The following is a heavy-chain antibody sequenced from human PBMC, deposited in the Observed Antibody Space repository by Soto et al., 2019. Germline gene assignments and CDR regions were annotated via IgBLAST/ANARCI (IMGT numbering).Heavy chain of an antibody. CDR3: ANGHRWLSSADYYYYYGMDV. CDR2: ISGSGGST. D-gene: IGHD3-22*01. V-gene: IGHV3-23*01. Sequence: EVQLLESGGGLAQPGGSLRLSCAASGFTFSSYAMSWVRQAPGKGLEWVSAISGSGGSTYYADSVKGRFTISRDNSKNTLYLQMNSLRAEDTAVYYCANGHRWLSSADYYYYYGMDVWGQGTTVTVSS. CDR1: GFTFSSYA. J-gene: IGHJ6*02.